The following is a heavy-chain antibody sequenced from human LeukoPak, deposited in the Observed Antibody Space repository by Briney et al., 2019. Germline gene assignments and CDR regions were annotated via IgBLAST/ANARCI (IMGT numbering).Heavy chain of an antibody. CDR2: TYYRSKWYH. J-gene: IGHJ3*02. D-gene: IGHD6-19*01. CDR3: ARDGPGGVAGIGDAFDI. CDR1: GDSVSSNRAA. Sequence: SQTLSLTCAISGDSVSSNRAAWNWIRQSPSRGLEWLGRTYYRSKWYHNYAESVKSRITINPDTSKNQFSLQLISVTPEDTAVYYCARDGPGGVAGIGDAFDIWGQGTMVTVSS. V-gene: IGHV6-1*01.